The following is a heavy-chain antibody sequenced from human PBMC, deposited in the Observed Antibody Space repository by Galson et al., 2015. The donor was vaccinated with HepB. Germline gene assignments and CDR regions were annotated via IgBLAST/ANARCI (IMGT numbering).Heavy chain of an antibody. J-gene: IGHJ4*02. D-gene: IGHD1-26*01. V-gene: IGHV1-18*01. Sequence: SVKVSCKASGYTFTSYGISWVRQAPGQGLEWMGWISAYNGNTNYAQKLQGRVTMTTDTSTSTAYMELRSLRSDDTAVYYCATISNVVGASDYWGQGTLVTVSS. CDR2: ISAYNGNT. CDR1: GYTFTSYG. CDR3: ATISNVVGASDY.